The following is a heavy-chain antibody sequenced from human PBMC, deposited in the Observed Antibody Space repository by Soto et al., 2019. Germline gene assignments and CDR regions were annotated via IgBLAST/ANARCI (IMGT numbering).Heavy chain of an antibody. V-gene: IGHV1-69*01. CDR3: AKDDIVVVPAALRDYYYGMDV. J-gene: IGHJ6*02. D-gene: IGHD2-2*01. Sequence: QVQLVQSGAEVKKPGSSVKVSCTASGGTFSSYAISWVRQAPGPGLEWMGGIIPLFGTANYAQKFQGRVTITADESTSPAYMEVSSLRSEDTAVYFCAKDDIVVVPAALRDYYYGMDVWGQGTKVTVSS. CDR1: GGTFSSYA. CDR2: IIPLFGTA.